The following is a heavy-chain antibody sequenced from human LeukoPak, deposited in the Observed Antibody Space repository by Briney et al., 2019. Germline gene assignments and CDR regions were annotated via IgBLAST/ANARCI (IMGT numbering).Heavy chain of an antibody. CDR1: GFTFSSYS. CDR3: ARVANYYDFWSGKRSDAFDI. D-gene: IGHD3-3*01. CDR2: ISSSSSYI. V-gene: IGHV3-21*01. Sequence: GGSLRLSCAASGFTFSSYSVNWVRQAPGKGLEWVSSISSSSSYIYYADSVKGRFTISRDNAKNSLYLQMNSLRAEDTAVYYCARVANYYDFWSGKRSDAFDIWGQGTMVTVSS. J-gene: IGHJ3*02.